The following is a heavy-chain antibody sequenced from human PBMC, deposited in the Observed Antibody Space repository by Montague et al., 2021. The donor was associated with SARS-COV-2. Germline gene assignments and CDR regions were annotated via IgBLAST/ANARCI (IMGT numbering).Heavy chain of an antibody. V-gene: IGHV4-39*01. J-gene: IGHJ4*02. CDR3: VEVVGAADY. CDR1: GGSISSSSYY. D-gene: IGHD1-26*01. Sequence: SETLSLTCTISGGSISSSSYYWGWIRQPPGKGLEWIGSLYYTGSTYYNPSLKSRVTISADTSKNQFSLKLSSVTAADAAVYYCVEVVGAADYWGQGTLVTVSS. CDR2: LYYTGST.